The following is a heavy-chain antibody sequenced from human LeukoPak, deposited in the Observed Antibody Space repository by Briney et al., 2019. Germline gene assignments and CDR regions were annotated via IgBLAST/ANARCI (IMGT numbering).Heavy chain of an antibody. CDR1: GYTFTVYY. CDR3: ARDNSVGDVAWWFDP. V-gene: IGHV1-46*01. J-gene: IGHJ5*02. D-gene: IGHD1-26*01. Sequence: ASVKVSFKASGYTFTVYYMHWVRQAPGQGLEWLGLINPSGSSTLYAQKFQGRVTMTRDMSTTTDYMELSSLRSEDTAVYYCARDNSVGDVAWWFDPWGQGTLVTVSS. CDR2: INPSGSST.